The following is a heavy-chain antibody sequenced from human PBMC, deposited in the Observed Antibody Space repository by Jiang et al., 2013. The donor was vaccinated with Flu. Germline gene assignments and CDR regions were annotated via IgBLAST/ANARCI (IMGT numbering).Heavy chain of an antibody. D-gene: IGHD3-16*01. J-gene: IGHJ4*02. CDR3: ARGWGLFDY. V-gene: IGHV6-1*01. Sequence: SQTLSLTCVISGDSVSSGTTAWNWIRQSPSRGLEWLGRTYYRSQWYDDYALSVRSRIHITPDTSKNQFSLQLNSVTPDDMAVYYCARGWGLFDYWGQGTLVTVSS. CDR2: TYYRSQWYD. CDR1: GDSVSSGTTA.